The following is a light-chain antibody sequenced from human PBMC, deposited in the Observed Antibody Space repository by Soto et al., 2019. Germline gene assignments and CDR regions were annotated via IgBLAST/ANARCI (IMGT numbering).Light chain of an antibody. CDR2: EVS. V-gene: IGLV2-14*01. CDR1: SSDVGGYNY. Sequence: QSALTQPASVSGSPGQSITISCTGTSSDVGGYNYVSWYQQHPGKAPKLMIYEVSNRPSGVSNRFSGSKSDSTASLTIAGLQSEDEAEYYCSSFTSSSTRVFGTGTKVTVL. CDR3: SSFTSSSTRV. J-gene: IGLJ1*01.